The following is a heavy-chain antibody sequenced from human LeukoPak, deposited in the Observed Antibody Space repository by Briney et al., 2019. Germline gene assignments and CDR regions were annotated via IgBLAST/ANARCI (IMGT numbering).Heavy chain of an antibody. D-gene: IGHD4-11*01. CDR1: GGSISSYY. V-gene: IGHV4-59*01. CDR3: ARAVRGGDLDY. CDR2: IYYSGST. Sequence: SETLSLTCTVSGGSISSYYWSWIRQPPGKGLEWIGYIYYSGSTNYNPSLKSRVTISVDTSKNQFSLELSSVTAADTAVYYCARAVRGGDLDYWGQGTLVTVSS. J-gene: IGHJ4*02.